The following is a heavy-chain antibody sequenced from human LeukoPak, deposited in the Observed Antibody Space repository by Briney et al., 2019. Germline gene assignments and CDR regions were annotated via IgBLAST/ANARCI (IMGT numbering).Heavy chain of an antibody. CDR3: AKSLGSGSYGTDVWGSYRTYYFDY. Sequence: ASVKVSCKASGYTFTSYYMHWVRQAPGQGLEWMGIINPSGGSTSYAQKFQGRVTMTRDTSTSTVYMELSSLRSEDTAVYYCAKSLGSGSYGTDVWGSYRTYYFDYWGQGTLVTVSS. D-gene: IGHD3-16*02. J-gene: IGHJ4*02. CDR1: GYTFTSYY. V-gene: IGHV1-46*01. CDR2: INPSGGST.